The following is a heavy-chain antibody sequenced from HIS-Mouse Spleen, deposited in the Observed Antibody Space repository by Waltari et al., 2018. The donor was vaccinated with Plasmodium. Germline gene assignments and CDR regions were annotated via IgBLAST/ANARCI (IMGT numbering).Heavy chain of an antibody. Sequence: QVQLQESGPGLVKPSETLSLTCTVSGGSISSYYWSWIRQPPGKGLEWIGYIYYSGSTNYNPSLKGRVTISVDTSKNQFSLKLGSVTAADTALYYCARGYDFWSGYSPYFDYWGQGTLVTVSS. CDR1: GGSISSYY. V-gene: IGHV4-59*01. CDR2: IYYSGST. CDR3: ARGYDFWSGYSPYFDY. J-gene: IGHJ4*02. D-gene: IGHD3-3*01.